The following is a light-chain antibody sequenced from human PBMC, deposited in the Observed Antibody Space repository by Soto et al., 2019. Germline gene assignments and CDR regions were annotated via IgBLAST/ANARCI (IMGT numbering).Light chain of an antibody. CDR1: QRVRTY. CDR3: HQRSNWPRT. V-gene: IGKV3-11*01. CDR2: DAS. J-gene: IGKJ4*01. Sequence: EIVLTQSPATLSLFPGERATLSCRASQRVRTYLAWYQQKPGQAPRLLISDASNRATGIPARFSGSGSGTDFTLTISSLEAEDSAVYYCHQRSNWPRTFGGGSKVEIK.